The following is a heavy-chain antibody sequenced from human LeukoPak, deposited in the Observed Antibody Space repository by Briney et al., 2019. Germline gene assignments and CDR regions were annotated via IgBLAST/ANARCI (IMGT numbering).Heavy chain of an antibody. D-gene: IGHD3-10*01. J-gene: IGHJ4*02. CDR3: ARKSDSLLVREGDC. CDR1: GFTVNRDY. CDR2: IYSGGTT. Sequence: GGSLRLSCAASGFTVNRDYMIWVRQAPGKGLECVSVIYSGGTTWYADSVKGRFTISRDTNTLYLQMNSLRAEDTAVYYCARKSDSLLVREGDCWGQGTLVTVSS. V-gene: IGHV3-66*01.